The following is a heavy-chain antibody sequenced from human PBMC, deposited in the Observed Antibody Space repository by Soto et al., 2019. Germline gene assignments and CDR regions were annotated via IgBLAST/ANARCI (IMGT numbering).Heavy chain of an antibody. CDR2: IKSKTDGGTT. Sequence: GLEWVGRIKSKTDGGTTDYAAPVKGRFTISRDDSKNTLYLQMNSLKTEDTAVYYCTTGGSDIVVVPAARYYYYGMDVWGQGTTVTVSS. CDR3: TTGGSDIVVVPAARYYYYGMDV. D-gene: IGHD2-2*01. J-gene: IGHJ6*02. V-gene: IGHV3-15*01.